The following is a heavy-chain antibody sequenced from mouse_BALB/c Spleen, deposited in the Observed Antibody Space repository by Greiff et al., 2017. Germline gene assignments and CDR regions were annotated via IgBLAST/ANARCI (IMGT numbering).Heavy chain of an antibody. CDR2: IDPANGNT. CDR3: ARRGSSGYWFAY. V-gene: IGHV14-3*02. J-gene: IGHJ3*01. Sequence: EVQLQQSGAELVKPGASVKLSCTASGFNIKDTYMHWVKQRPEQGLEWIGRIDPANGNTKYDPKFQGKATITADTSSNTAYLQLSSLTSEDTAVYYCARRGSSGYWFAYWGQGTLVTVSA. CDR1: GFNIKDTY. D-gene: IGHD3-1*01.